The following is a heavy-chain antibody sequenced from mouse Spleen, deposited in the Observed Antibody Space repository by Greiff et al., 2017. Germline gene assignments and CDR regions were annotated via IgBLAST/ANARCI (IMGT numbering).Heavy chain of an antibody. Sequence: VQLQQSGPELVKPGASVRISCKASGYTFTSYYIHWVKQRPGQGLEWIGWIYPGNVNTKYNEKFKGKATLTADKSSSTAYMQLSSLTSEDSAVYFCARDNYYGSSYCFDYWGQGTTLTVSS. D-gene: IGHD1-1*01. J-gene: IGHJ2*01. CDR3: ARDNYYGSSYCFDY. CDR2: IYPGNVNT. CDR1: GYTFTSYY. V-gene: IGHV1S56*01.